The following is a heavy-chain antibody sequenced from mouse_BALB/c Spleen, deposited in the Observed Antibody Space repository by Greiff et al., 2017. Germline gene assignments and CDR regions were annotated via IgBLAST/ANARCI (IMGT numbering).Heavy chain of an antibody. CDR3: AGYRYAMDY. J-gene: IGHJ4*01. V-gene: IGHV3-2*02. CDR2: ISYSGST. CDR1: GYSITSDYA. Sequence: EVQLQQSGPGLVKPSQSLSLTCTVTGYSITSDYAWNWIRQFPGNKLEWMGYISYSGSTSYNPSLKSRISITRDTSKNQFFLQLNSVTTEDTATYYCAGYRYAMDYWGQGTSVTVSS. D-gene: IGHD2-2*01.